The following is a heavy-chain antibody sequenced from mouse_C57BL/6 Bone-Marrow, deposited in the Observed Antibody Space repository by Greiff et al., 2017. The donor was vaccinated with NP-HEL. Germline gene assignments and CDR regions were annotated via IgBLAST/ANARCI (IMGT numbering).Heavy chain of an antibody. J-gene: IGHJ2*01. Sequence: VQLQQPGAELVMPGASVKLSCKASGYTFTSYWMHWVKQRPGQGLEWIGEIDPSDSYTTYNQKFKGKSTLTVDKSSSTAYMQLSSLTSEDSAVYYCSREGGYDYDGGLYFDYWGQGTTLTVSS. CDR1: GYTFTSYW. CDR2: IDPSDSYT. D-gene: IGHD2-4*01. V-gene: IGHV1-69*01. CDR3: SREGGYDYDGGLYFDY.